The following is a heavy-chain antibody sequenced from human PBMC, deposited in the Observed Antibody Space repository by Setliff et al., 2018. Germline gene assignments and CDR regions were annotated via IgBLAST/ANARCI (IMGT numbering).Heavy chain of an antibody. CDR3: ARTTGSTHNWLDP. CDR2: IQGTGNT. J-gene: IGHJ5*02. CDR1: GGSFDSGTHY. V-gene: IGHV4-61*02. D-gene: IGHD1-1*01. Sequence: SETLSLTCTVTGGSFDSGTHYWSWIRQPAGKVPEWIGLIQGTGNTNYNPSLQSRATISIDTSKNQFSLKVSSVTAADTAVYYCARTTGSTHNWLDPWGPGTLVTVSS.